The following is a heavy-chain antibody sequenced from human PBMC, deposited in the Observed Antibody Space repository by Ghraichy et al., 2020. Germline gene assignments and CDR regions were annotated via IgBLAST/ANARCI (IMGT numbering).Heavy chain of an antibody. Sequence: GGSLRLSCAASGFTFSSYAMSWVRQAPGKGLEWVSAISGSGGSTYYADSVKGRFTISRDNSKNTLYLQMNSLRAEDTAVYYCAKFSRIGVAGIGPFDYWCQGGLVTVSS. D-gene: IGHD6-19*01. J-gene: IGHJ4*02. CDR1: GFTFSSYA. CDR3: AKFSRIGVAGIGPFDY. V-gene: IGHV3-23*01. CDR2: ISGSGGST.